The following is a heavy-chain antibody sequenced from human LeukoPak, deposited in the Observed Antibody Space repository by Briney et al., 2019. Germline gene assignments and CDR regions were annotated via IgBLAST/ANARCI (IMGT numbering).Heavy chain of an antibody. D-gene: IGHD4-17*01. CDR1: GYTFTSYD. Sequence: ASVKVSCKASGYTFTSYDINWVRQATGQGLEWMGWMSPNSGNTGYAQKFQGRVTMTRNTSISTAYMELSSLRSEDTAVYYCARADGDYNVGYYYCGMDVWGQGTTVTVSS. CDR2: MSPNSGNT. V-gene: IGHV1-8*01. J-gene: IGHJ6*02. CDR3: ARADGDYNVGYYYCGMDV.